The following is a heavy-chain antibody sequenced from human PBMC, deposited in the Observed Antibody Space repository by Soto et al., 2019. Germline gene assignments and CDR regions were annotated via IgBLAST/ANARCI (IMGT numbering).Heavy chain of an antibody. CDR3: ARDGVRGYYGSGAYSDL. CDR1: GGSMNRADYY. CDR2: IYYNGAT. Sequence: QLQLQESGPGLVKPSQTLSLTCTVSGGSMNRADYYWSWIRQPPGKGLEWLGYIYYNGATYYNPSLNSRVTISVDTSKTQFSLKLRSVTAADTAVYFCARDGVRGYYGSGAYSDLLAQGTLVTVSS. J-gene: IGHJ5*02. D-gene: IGHD3-10*01. V-gene: IGHV4-30-4*01.